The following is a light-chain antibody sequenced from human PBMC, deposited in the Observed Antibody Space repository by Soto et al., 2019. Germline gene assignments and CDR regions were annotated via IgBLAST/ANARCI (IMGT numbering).Light chain of an antibody. Sequence: QSVLTQPASVSGSPGQSITISCTGTSSDIGVCDYVSWYQQYPGKTPQLLIYEVNRPSGVSDRFSGSKSGNTASLTISGLQAEDEADYYCSSYTSSRSWVFGGGTKVTVL. V-gene: IGLV2-14*01. J-gene: IGLJ3*02. CDR3: SSYTSSRSWV. CDR1: SSDIGVCDY. CDR2: EV.